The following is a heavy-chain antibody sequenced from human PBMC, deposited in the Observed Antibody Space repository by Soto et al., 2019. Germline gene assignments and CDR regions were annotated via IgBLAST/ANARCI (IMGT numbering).Heavy chain of an antibody. CDR1: VGSISSSSYY. CDR3: ARSQQLGGYWFEP. V-gene: IGHV4-39*01. J-gene: IGHJ5*02. D-gene: IGHD6-13*01. CDR2: IYYSGST. Sequence: SETLSLTCTFSVGSISSSSYYWGWIRQPPGKGLEWIGSIYYSGSTYYNPSLKSRVTISVDTSKNQFSLKLSSVTAADTAVYYCARSQQLGGYWFEPWGQGTLVSVS.